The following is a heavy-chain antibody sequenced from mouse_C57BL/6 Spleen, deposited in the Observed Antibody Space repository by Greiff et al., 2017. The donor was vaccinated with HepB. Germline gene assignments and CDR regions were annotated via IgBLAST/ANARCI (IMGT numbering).Heavy chain of an antibody. V-gene: IGHV1-72*01. CDR1: GYTFTSYW. CDR3: ARALYDYDEGGYYFDY. D-gene: IGHD2-4*01. Sequence: VQLQQSGAELVKPGASVKLSCKASGYTFTSYWMHWVKQRPGRGLEWIGRIDPNSGGTKYNEKFQSKATLTVDKPSSTAYMQLSSRTSEDSAVYYCARALYDYDEGGYYFDYWGQGTTLTVSS. CDR2: IDPNSGGT. J-gene: IGHJ2*01.